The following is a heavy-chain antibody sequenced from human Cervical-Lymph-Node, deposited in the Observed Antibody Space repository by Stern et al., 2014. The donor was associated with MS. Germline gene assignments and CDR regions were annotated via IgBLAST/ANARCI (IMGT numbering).Heavy chain of an antibody. V-gene: IGHV4-30-2*01. CDR3: ARSSTVTPNAFDI. J-gene: IGHJ3*02. CDR2: FYHSGST. CDR1: GGSISSGGYS. Sequence: QVQLQESGSGLVKPSQTLSLTCAVSGGSISSGGYSWRWIRQPPGKGLEWIGYFYHSGSTYYTPSLKSRVTISVDRPKNQFSLKLSSVTAADTAVYYCARSSTVTPNAFDIWGQGTMVTVSS. D-gene: IGHD4-17*01.